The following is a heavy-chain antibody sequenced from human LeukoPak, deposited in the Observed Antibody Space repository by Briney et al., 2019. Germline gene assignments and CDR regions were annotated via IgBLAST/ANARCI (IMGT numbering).Heavy chain of an antibody. CDR3: AKLGGSYPQWFAP. CDR2: ISYDGSKK. V-gene: IGHV3-30*18. CDR1: GFTFSSYG. D-gene: IGHD2-15*01. Sequence: GGSLRLSCAASGFTFSSYGMHWVRQVPGKGLEWVAVISYDGSKKYYADSVKGRFTISRDNSKNTLYLQINSLRAEDTAVYYCAKLGGSYPQWFAPWGQGTLVTVSS. J-gene: IGHJ5*02.